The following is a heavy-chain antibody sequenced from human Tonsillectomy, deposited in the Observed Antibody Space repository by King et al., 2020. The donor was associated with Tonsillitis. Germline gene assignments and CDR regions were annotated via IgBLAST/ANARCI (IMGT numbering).Heavy chain of an antibody. J-gene: IGHJ4*02. CDR2: INHSGRT. D-gene: IGHD3-16*01. V-gene: IGHV4-34*01. Sequence: VQLQQWGAGLLKPSETLSLTCAVYGGSFSGYYWSWIRQPPGKGLEWIGEINHSGRTNYNPSLKSRVTISVDTSKNQFSLKLSSGAAADAAVDYCGSGRTRGRPDYWGQGTLVTVSS. CDR3: GSGRTRGRPDY. CDR1: GGSFSGYY.